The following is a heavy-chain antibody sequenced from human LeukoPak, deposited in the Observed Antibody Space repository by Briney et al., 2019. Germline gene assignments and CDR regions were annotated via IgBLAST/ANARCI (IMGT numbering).Heavy chain of an antibody. D-gene: IGHD3-16*01. J-gene: IGHJ6*02. V-gene: IGHV1-69*13. CDR2: IIPIFGTA. CDR3: ALRFGGVTINDYGMDV. Sequence: SVNVSCKASGGTFSSYAISWVRPAPGQGLEWMGGIIPIFGTANYAQKFQGRVTITADESTSTAYMELSSLRSEDTAVYYCALRFGGVTINDYGMDVWGQGTTVTVSS. CDR1: GGTFSSYA.